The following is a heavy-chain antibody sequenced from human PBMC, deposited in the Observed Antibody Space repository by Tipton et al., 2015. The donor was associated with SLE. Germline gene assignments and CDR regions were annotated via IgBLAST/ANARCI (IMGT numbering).Heavy chain of an antibody. CDR3: ARGAHGYTVSLFQY. J-gene: IGHJ4*02. Sequence: TLSLTCAVYGGSISSRSYYWGWIRQPPGKGLEWIGSIYDNGSTSYNASLKSRVTMAVDTSKNLFSLNLSSVTAADTAVYYCARGAHGYTVSLFQYWGQGTLVTVSS. CDR2: IYDNGST. CDR1: GGSISSRSYY. D-gene: IGHD5-24*01. V-gene: IGHV4-39*01.